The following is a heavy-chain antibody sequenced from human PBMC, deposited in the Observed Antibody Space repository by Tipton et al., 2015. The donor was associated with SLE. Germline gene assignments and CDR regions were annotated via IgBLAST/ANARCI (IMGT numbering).Heavy chain of an antibody. CDR2: IYSDGTI. Sequence: SLRLSCAAPGFSVRSNYMSWVRQAPGQGLEWVSMIYSDGTIHYADFATGRFTISRDNSRSTLYLQTNSLRAEDTATYYCARWSGIYYDYWGLGTLVTVSS. J-gene: IGHJ4*02. CDR1: GFSVRSNY. D-gene: IGHD3-10*01. CDR3: ARWSGIYYDY. V-gene: IGHV3-53*01.